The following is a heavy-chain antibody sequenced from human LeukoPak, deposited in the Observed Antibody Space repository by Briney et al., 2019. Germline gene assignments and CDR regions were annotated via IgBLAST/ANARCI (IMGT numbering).Heavy chain of an antibody. CDR1: GGSISSGSYY. V-gene: IGHV4-61*02. Sequence: PSQTLSLTCTVSGGSISSGSYYWTWIRQPAGKGLEWIGRIHTSGSTGYSPSLKSRVTISLDTSKNQFSLRLSSVTAADTAVYYCTRAAKMRFLEWFPFDPWGQGTLVTVSS. D-gene: IGHD3-3*01. CDR2: IHTSGST. J-gene: IGHJ5*02. CDR3: TRAAKMRFLEWFPFDP.